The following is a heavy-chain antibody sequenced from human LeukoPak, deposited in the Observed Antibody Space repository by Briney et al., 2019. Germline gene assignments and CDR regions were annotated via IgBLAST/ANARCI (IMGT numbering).Heavy chain of an antibody. V-gene: IGHV3-7*03. J-gene: IGHJ4*02. CDR1: GFTFSNYW. Sequence: PGGSLRLSCAASGFTFSNYWMTWVRQAPGKGLEWVASIKQDGSEKYYVDSVKGRFTFSRDNAKNPLYLQMDSLRAEDTAVYYCARDKSAGADTGSSFYYWGQGALVTVSS. CDR3: ARDKSAGADTGSSFYY. D-gene: IGHD3-10*01. CDR2: IKQDGSEK.